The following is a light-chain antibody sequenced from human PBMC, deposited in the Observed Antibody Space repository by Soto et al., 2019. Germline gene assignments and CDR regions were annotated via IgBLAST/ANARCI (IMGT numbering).Light chain of an antibody. CDR3: SSYTSSSTLF. CDR1: SSDVGGYNY. CDR2: DVS. Sequence: QSALTQPASVSGYPGQSITISCTGTSSDVGGYNYVSWYQQHPGKAPKLMIYDVSNRPSGVSNRFSGSKSGNTASLTISGLQAEDEADYYCSSYTSSSTLFFGGGTQMTVL. V-gene: IGLV2-14*01. J-gene: IGLJ2*01.